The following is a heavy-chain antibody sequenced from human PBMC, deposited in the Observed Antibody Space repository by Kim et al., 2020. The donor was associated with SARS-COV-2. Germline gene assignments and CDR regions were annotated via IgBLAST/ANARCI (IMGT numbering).Heavy chain of an antibody. J-gene: IGHJ5*02. Sequence: PSLKSRVTISVDTSKIQFSLKLSSVTAADTAVYYCATSSSSWYGGSWFDPWGQGTLVTVSS. V-gene: IGHV4-59*01. D-gene: IGHD6-13*01. CDR3: ATSSSSWYGGSWFDP.